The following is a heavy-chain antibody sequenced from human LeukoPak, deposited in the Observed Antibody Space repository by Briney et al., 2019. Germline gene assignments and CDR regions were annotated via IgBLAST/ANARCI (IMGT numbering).Heavy chain of an antibody. CDR3: ARDPTTVTKGLDL. D-gene: IGHD4-17*01. V-gene: IGHV4-59*01. Sequence: PSETLSLTCTVSGASMSDYYWSWIRQPPGKGLEWIGYIYYTGSTNYNPSLKGRVTISVDTSNNQFSLKLSSVTAADAAVYFCARDPTTVTKGLDLWGQGTMVTVSS. J-gene: IGHJ3*01. CDR2: IYYTGST. CDR1: GASMSDYY.